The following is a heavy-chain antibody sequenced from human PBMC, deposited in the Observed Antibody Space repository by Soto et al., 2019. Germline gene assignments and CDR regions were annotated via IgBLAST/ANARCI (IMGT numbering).Heavy chain of an antibody. CDR2: IDPSDSYT. V-gene: IGHV5-10-1*01. CDR1: GYSFSSYW. CDR3: ARGGGYSYGPPAPYYYYGMDV. Sequence: GESLKISCKGSGYSFSSYWISWGRQMPGKGLEWMGRIDPSDSYTNYSPSFQGHVTISADKSISTAYLQWSSLKASDTAMYYCARGGGYSYGPPAPYYYYGMDVWGQGTTVTVSS. D-gene: IGHD5-18*01. J-gene: IGHJ6*02.